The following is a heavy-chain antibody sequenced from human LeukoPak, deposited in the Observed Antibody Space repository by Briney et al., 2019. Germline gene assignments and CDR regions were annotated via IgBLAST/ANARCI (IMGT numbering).Heavy chain of an antibody. D-gene: IGHD2-21*01. CDR3: VVVIANPGDYFDY. CDR2: ISYDGYKK. CDR1: GFTFSSYV. Sequence: GRSLRLSCAASGFTFSSYVMHWVRQAPGKGLEWVAIISYDGYKKYYADSVKGRFTISRDNSKNTLYLQMNSLRPDDTAVYYCVVVIANPGDYFDYWGQGTLVTVSS. V-gene: IGHV3-30-3*01. J-gene: IGHJ4*02.